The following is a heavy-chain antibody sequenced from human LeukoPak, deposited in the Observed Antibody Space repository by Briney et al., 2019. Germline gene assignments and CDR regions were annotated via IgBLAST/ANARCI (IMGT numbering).Heavy chain of an antibody. CDR3: ARDGAGRGGYSYGRPPSNNWFDP. J-gene: IGHJ5*02. Sequence: GGSLRLSCAASGFTFSSYSMNWVRQAPGKGLEWVSSISSSSYIYYADSVKGRFTISRDNAKNSLYLQMNSLRAEDTAVYYCARDGAGRGGYSYGRPPSNNWFDPWGQGTLVTVSS. CDR1: GFTFSSYS. D-gene: IGHD5-18*01. V-gene: IGHV3-21*01. CDR2: ISSSSYI.